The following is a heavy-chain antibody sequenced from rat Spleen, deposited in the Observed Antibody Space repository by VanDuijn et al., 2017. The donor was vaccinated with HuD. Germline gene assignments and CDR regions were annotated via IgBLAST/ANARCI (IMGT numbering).Heavy chain of an antibody. J-gene: IGHJ2*01. D-gene: IGHD1-7*01. CDR3: TTMGFDY. Sequence: EVQLMESGRGLVQPGRSLKLSCVVSGFTFSDYGMAWVRQAPEKGLEWVAYITYAGGNTYYRDSVQGRFTISRHNAKSTLYLQMDSLGSEDTATYFCTTMGFDYWGQGLMVTVSS. CDR1: GFTFSDYG. CDR2: ITYAGGNT. V-gene: IGHV5-20*01.